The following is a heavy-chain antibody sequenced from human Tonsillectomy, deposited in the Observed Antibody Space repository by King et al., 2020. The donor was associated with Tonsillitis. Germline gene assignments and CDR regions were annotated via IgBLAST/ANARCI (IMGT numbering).Heavy chain of an antibody. CDR1: GFTFSNCA. J-gene: IGHJ4*02. CDR2: ISGSGGST. D-gene: IGHD3-22*01. CDR3: AKLESPSGYLFYFYY. Sequence: VQLVESGGGLVQPGGSLRLSCAASGFTFSNCAMSWVRQAPGKGLEWVSAISGSGGSTYYADSVKGRFTISRDNSKNTLYLQMNSLRAEDTAVYYCAKLESPSGYLFYFYYWGQGTLVTVSS. V-gene: IGHV3-23*04.